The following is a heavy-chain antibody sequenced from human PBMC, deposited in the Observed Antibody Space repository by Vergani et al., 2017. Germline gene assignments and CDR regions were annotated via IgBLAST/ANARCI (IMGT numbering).Heavy chain of an antibody. CDR2: ISGSGGST. V-gene: IGHV3-23*01. D-gene: IGHD2-15*01. CDR1: GFTFSSYA. Sequence: EVQLLESGGGLVQPGGSLRLSCAASGFTFSSYAMSWVRQAPGKGLEWVSAISGSGGSTYYADSVKGRFTISRDISKNTLYLQMNSLRAEDTAVYYCAKDDGTVVVTSPPDYYFDYWGQGTLVTVSS. J-gene: IGHJ4*02. CDR3: AKDDGTVVVTSPPDYYFDY.